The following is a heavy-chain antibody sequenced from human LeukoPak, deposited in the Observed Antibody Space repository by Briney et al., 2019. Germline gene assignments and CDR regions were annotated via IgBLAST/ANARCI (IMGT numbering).Heavy chain of an antibody. Sequence: SETLSLTCTVSGGSISSYYWSWIRQPPGKGLEWIGYIYYSGSTNYNPSLKSRVTISVDTSKNQFSLKLSSVTAADTAVYYCASGYDFRSPTDYWGQGTLVTVSS. CDR1: GGSISSYY. D-gene: IGHD3-3*01. CDR3: ASGYDFRSPTDY. V-gene: IGHV4-59*01. CDR2: IYYSGST. J-gene: IGHJ4*02.